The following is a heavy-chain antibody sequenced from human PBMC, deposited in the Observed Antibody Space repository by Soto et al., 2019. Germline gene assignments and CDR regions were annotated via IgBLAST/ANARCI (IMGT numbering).Heavy chain of an antibody. CDR2: ISYDGGLQ. CDR3: VSDRGYGHASVPYS. J-gene: IGHJ4*02. CDR1: GFTFTSYG. D-gene: IGHD3-10*01. V-gene: IGHV3-30*03. Sequence: QAHLVESGGGVVQPGRSLRLSCAASGFTFTSYGMHWVRHAPGTRLEWVAVISYDGGLQHYADSVKGGFTISRDNSKNLVLLQMNSLRAEDTAVYYCVSDRGYGHASVPYSWGQGTLVSVSS.